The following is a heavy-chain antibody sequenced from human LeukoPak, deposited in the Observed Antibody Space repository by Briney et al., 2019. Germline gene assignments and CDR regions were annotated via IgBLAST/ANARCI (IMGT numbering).Heavy chain of an antibody. V-gene: IGHV3-74*01. CDR3: TRGQQLVGD. Sequence: GGSLRLSCAASGFTFSTYWMHWFRQAPGKGLVWVSRINPDGGSTAYADSVKGRFTISRDNAKNTLYLQMNSLRVEDTAVYYCTRGQQLVGDWGQGTLVTVSS. CDR1: GFTFSTYW. CDR2: INPDGGST. J-gene: IGHJ4*02. D-gene: IGHD6-13*01.